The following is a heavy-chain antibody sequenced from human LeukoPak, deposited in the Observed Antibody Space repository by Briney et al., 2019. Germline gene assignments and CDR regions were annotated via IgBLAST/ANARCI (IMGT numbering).Heavy chain of an antibody. V-gene: IGHV3-23*01. CDR2: ISGSGGST. Sequence: GGSLRLSCAASGFTFSSYAMSWVRQAPGKGLEWVSAISGSGGSTYYADSVKGRFTISRDNAKNSLYLQMNSLKLEDTALYYCVKDRDFWSGLDVWGQGTMVTVS. CDR3: VKDRDFWSGLDV. CDR1: GFTFSSYA. D-gene: IGHD3-3*01. J-gene: IGHJ6*02.